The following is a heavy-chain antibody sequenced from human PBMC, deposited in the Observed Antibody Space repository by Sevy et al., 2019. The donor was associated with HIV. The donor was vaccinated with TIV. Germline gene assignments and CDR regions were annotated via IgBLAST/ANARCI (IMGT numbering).Heavy chain of an antibody. CDR3: ARGATFYSDSSGRVLSVLGAFDI. V-gene: IGHV3-53*01. D-gene: IGHD3-22*01. CDR1: GFTASSNY. CDR2: IFSGGGT. J-gene: IGHJ3*02. Sequence: GGSLRLSCAASGFTASSNYMSWVRQAPGKGLEWVSIIFSGGGTYYADSVQGRFTISRDNSKNMVYLQMNSLRAEDTAVFYCARGATFYSDSSGRVLSVLGAFDIWGRGTMVTVSS.